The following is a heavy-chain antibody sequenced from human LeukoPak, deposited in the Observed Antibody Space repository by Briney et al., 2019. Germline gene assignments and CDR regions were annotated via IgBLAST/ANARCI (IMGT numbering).Heavy chain of an antibody. Sequence: SETLSLTCTVSGGSISSSSYYWGWIRQPPGKGLEWIGQISPAGGTAYNPSLESRVTISLDTSKNQFSLKVNSVTAADTAVYYCARHGGYNFDYWGQGTLVAVSS. J-gene: IGHJ4*02. CDR3: ARHGGYNFDY. D-gene: IGHD3-16*01. CDR2: ISPAGGT. CDR1: GGSISSSSYY. V-gene: IGHV4-39*01.